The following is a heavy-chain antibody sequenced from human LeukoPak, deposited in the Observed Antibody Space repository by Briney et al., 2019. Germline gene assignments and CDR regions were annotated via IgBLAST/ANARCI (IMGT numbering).Heavy chain of an antibody. Sequence: ASVKVSCKASGYTFTSYGISWVRQAPGQGLEWMGWISAYYGNTNYAQKLQGRVTMTTDTSTSTAYMELRSLRSDDTAVYYCARSITMVRGVTFPFDYWGQGTLVTVSS. CDR3: ARSITMVRGVTFPFDY. CDR1: GYTFTSYG. CDR2: ISAYYGNT. D-gene: IGHD3-10*01. V-gene: IGHV1-18*01. J-gene: IGHJ4*02.